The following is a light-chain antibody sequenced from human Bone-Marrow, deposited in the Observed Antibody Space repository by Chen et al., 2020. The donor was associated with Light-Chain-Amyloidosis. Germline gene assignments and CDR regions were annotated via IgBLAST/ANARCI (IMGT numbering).Light chain of an antibody. CDR1: SDINVGSYR. CDR3: MNWHSAAWV. V-gene: IGLV5-45*01. Sequence: QAVLTQPPSLSASPGASASLTCTFRSDINVGSYRIYWYQQKPGSPPQYLLRFKSDSEDQRGSGVPSRFSGSNYVTANAVILLISGLRSEDEADYYWMNWHSAAWVFGGGTKLTVL. CDR2: FKSDSED. J-gene: IGLJ3*02.